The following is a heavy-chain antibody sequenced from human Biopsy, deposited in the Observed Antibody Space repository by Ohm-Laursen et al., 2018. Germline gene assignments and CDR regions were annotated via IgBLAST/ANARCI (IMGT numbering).Heavy chain of an antibody. Sequence: SETLSLTRTVSGGSVSSNTNYWAWIRQPPGKGLEWIGSIFYSGIIYYNPSLKSRVSISVDTSKNQFSLNLNSVTAADTAVYYCARGGGLLHGNNWFDPWGQGTPVTVSP. D-gene: IGHD2-15*01. CDR1: GGSVSSNTNY. CDR3: ARGGGLLHGNNWFDP. CDR2: IFYSGII. V-gene: IGHV4-39*01. J-gene: IGHJ5*02.